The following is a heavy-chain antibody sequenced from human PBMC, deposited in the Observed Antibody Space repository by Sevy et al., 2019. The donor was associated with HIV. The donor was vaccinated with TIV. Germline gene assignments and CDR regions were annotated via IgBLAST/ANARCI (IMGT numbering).Heavy chain of an antibody. J-gene: IGHJ4*02. CDR3: ASIYSSSSRGDY. D-gene: IGHD6-6*01. V-gene: IGHV3-53*01. CDR1: GFTVSSNY. Sequence: GGSLRLSCAASGFTVSSNYMSWVRQAPGKGLEWVSVIYSGGSTYYADSVKGRFTISRDNSKNTLYLQMNSLGAEDTAVYYCASIYSSSSRGDYWGQGTLVTVSS. CDR2: IYSGGST.